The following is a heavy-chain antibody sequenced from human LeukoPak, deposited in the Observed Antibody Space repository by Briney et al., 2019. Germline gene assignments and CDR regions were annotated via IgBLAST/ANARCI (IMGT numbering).Heavy chain of an antibody. J-gene: IGHJ3*02. CDR1: GGSISSSSYY. D-gene: IGHD3-9*01. V-gene: IGHV4-39*07. CDR3: ARASYYDILTGYREQAFDI. Sequence: SETLSLTCTVSGGSISSSSYYWGWIRQPPGKGLEWIGSIYYSGSTYYNPSLKSRVTISVDTSKNQFSLKLSSVTAADTAVYYCARASYYDILTGYREQAFDIWGQGTMVTVFS. CDR2: IYYSGST.